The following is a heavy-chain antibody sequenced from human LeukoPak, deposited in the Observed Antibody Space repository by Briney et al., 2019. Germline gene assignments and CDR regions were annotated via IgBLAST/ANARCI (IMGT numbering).Heavy chain of an antibody. V-gene: IGHV3-9*01. CDR1: GFTFYDYA. CDR2: ISWNSGII. Sequence: AGGSLRLSCAASGFTFYDYAMHWVRQAPGKGLEWVSGISWNSGIIGYADSVKGRFTISRDNAKNSLYLQMNSLRAEDTALYYCAKDKGRGWYTYFDYWGQGTLVTVSS. D-gene: IGHD6-19*01. CDR3: AKDKGRGWYTYFDY. J-gene: IGHJ4*02.